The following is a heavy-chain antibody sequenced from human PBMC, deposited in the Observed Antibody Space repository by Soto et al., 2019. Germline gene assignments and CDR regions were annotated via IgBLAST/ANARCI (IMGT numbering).Heavy chain of an antibody. J-gene: IGHJ5*02. CDR2: IYYSWST. CDR1: GGCISSYY. V-gene: IGHV4-59*01. CDR3: ARVMAAAGSLFWFDP. Sequence: SETLSLTCTVSGGCISSYYWSRIRQPPGKGLEWIGYIYYSWSTNYNPSLKSRVTISVDTSKNQFSLKLSSVTAADTAVYYCARVMAAAGSLFWFDPWGQGTLVPVSS. D-gene: IGHD6-13*01.